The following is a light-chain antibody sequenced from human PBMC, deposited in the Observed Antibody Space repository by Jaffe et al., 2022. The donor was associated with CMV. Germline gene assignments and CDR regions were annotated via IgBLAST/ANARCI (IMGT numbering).Light chain of an antibody. CDR2: LNNDGRH. J-gene: IGLJ1*01. V-gene: IGLV4-69*01. CDR3: QTWGTGPPYV. CDR1: SEHSTYA. Sequence: QFMLSQPPSASASLGASVKLTCTLSSEHSTYAIAWHQFQPGKGPRFLMKLNNDGRHTNGDGIPDRFSGSSSGTERYLIISNLQSEDEAEYYCQTWGTGPPYVFGSGTQVTVL.